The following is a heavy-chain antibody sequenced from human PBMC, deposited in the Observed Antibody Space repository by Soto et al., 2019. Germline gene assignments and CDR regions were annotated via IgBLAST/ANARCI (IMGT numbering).Heavy chain of an antibody. J-gene: IGHJ4*02. Sequence: QVQLVQSGAEVKKPGSSVKVSCKASGGTFSGYAISWVRQAPGQGLEWMGGIIPISGTANYAQKFQGRVTITADESTSTAYMELSSLRSEDTAVYYCAREPRTRSAARPYYFDYWGQGTLVTVSS. CDR3: AREPRTRSAARPYYFDY. D-gene: IGHD3-10*01. CDR1: GGTFSGYA. V-gene: IGHV1-69*01. CDR2: IIPISGTA.